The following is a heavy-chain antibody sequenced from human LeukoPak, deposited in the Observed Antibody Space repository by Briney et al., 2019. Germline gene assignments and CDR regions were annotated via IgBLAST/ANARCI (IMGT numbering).Heavy chain of an antibody. V-gene: IGHV3-13*01. CDR2: IGTAGDT. CDR3: ARELTSGCFDP. CDR1: GCTFSSYD. Sequence: GGSLRLSCAASGCTFSSYDMHWVRQATGKGLEWVSAIGTAGDTYYPGSVKGRFTISRENAKNSLYLQMNSLRAGDTAVYYCARELTSGCFDPWGQGTLVTVSS. J-gene: IGHJ5*02. D-gene: IGHD3-10*01.